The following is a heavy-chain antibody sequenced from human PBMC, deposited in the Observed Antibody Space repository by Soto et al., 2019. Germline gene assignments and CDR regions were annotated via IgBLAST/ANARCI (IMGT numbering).Heavy chain of an antibody. Sequence: SETLSLTCAVSGGSISSGGYSWSWIRQPPGKGLEWIGYIHYSGSTYYNPSLKSRVTISVDRSKNQFSLKLGSVTVADTAVYYCARGSVAGSGWYLDYWGQGTLVTVSS. V-gene: IGHV4-30-2*01. CDR2: IHYSGST. J-gene: IGHJ4*02. CDR1: GGSISSGGYS. D-gene: IGHD6-19*01. CDR3: ARGSVAGSGWYLDY.